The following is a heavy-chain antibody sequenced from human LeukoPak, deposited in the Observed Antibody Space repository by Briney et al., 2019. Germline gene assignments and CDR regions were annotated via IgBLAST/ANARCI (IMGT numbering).Heavy chain of an antibody. Sequence: PSETLSLTCAVYGGSFSGYYWSWIRQPPGKGLEWIGEINHSGSTNYNPSLKSRVTISVDTSKNQFPLKLSSVTAADTAVYYCARGHCSGGSCYRRYYYYYMDVWGKGTTVTVSS. J-gene: IGHJ6*03. CDR2: INHSGST. D-gene: IGHD2-15*01. V-gene: IGHV4-34*01. CDR3: ARGHCSGGSCYRRYYYYYMDV. CDR1: GGSFSGYY.